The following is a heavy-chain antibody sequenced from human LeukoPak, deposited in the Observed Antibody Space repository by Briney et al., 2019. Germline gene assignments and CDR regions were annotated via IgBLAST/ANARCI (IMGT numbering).Heavy chain of an antibody. J-gene: IGHJ4*02. D-gene: IGHD2-15*01. Sequence: GGSLGLSCATSGFTFSRDSMSWVRQAPGKGLEWVSSISSSSSYIYYADSVRGRFTISRDNAKSSLFLQMNSLRAEDTAVYYCARELYCSGGSCPYFDSWGQGTLVTVSS. CDR1: GFTFSRDS. CDR2: ISSSSSYI. CDR3: ARELYCSGGSCPYFDS. V-gene: IGHV3-21*01.